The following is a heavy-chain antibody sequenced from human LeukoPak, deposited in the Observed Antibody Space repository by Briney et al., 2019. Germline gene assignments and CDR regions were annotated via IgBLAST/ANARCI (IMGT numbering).Heavy chain of an antibody. D-gene: IGHD3-10*01. V-gene: IGHV4-30-4*07. CDR2: IYYTDT. CDR3: ARDRRGVDI. CDR1: GGSISSGDYS. Sequence: SQTLSLTCAVSGGSISSGDYSWSWIRQPPGKGLEWIGHIYYTDTYYNPSLKSRVTISLHTSKNQFSLKLSSVTAADTAVYYCARDRRGVDIWGQGTMVTVSS. J-gene: IGHJ3*02.